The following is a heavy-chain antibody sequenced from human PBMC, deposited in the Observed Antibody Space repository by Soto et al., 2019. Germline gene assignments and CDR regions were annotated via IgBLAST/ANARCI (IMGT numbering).Heavy chain of an antibody. CDR2: IYYSGST. CDR1: GGSVSSGSYY. D-gene: IGHD6-19*01. V-gene: IGHV4-61*01. J-gene: IGHJ6*02. Sequence: PSETLSLTCTVSGGSVSSGSYYWSWIRQPPGKGLERIGYIYYSGSTNYNPSLKSRVTISVDTSKNQFSLKLSSVTAADTAVYYCARGIEGWYQGRYYYGMDVWGQGTTVT. CDR3: ARGIEGWYQGRYYYGMDV.